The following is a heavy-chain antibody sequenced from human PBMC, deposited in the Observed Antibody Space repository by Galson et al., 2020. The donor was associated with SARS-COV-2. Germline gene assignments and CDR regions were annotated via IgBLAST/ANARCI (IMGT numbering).Heavy chain of an antibody. CDR3: AREVIGWLSLDY. Sequence: GESLKISCAASGFPFSSYAMHWVRQTPGKGLEWVAVISYHRSNKYYADSVKGRFTISRDNSKNTLYLQMNSLRAEDTAVYYCAREVIGWLSLDYWGQGTLVTVSS. J-gene: IGHJ4*02. V-gene: IGHV3-30-3*01. D-gene: IGHD3-22*01. CDR2: ISYHRSNK. CDR1: GFPFSSYA.